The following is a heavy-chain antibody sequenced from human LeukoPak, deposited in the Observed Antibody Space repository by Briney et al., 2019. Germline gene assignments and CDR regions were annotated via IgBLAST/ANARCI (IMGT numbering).Heavy chain of an antibody. D-gene: IGHD2-2*01. V-gene: IGHV1-8*01. CDR3: ARGADIVVVPAATTDYYYYYMDV. CDR1: GYTFTSYD. Sequence: ASVKVSCKASGYTFTSYDINWVRQATGQGLEWMGWMNPNSGNTGYAQKFQGRVTMTRNTSISTAYMELSSLRSEDTAVYYCARGADIVVVPAATTDYYYYYMDVWGKGTTVTVSS. J-gene: IGHJ6*03. CDR2: MNPNSGNT.